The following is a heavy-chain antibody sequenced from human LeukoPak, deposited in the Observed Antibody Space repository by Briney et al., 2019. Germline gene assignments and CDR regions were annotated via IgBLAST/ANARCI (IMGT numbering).Heavy chain of an antibody. J-gene: IGHJ6*03. CDR2: IHYSGST. CDR1: GGSISSYY. D-gene: IGHD3-3*01. V-gene: IGHV4-59*12. CDR3: ARDQRYYDFWSGQIKGYYYMDV. Sequence: PSETLSLTCTVSGGSISSYYWSWIRQPPGKGLEWIGYIHYSGSTNYNPSLKSRVTMSVDTSKNQFSLKLSSVTAADTAVYYCARDQRYYDFWSGQIKGYYYMDVWGKGTTVTVSS.